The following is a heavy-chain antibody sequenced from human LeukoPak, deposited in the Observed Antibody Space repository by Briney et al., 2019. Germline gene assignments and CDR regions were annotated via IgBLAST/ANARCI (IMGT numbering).Heavy chain of an antibody. CDR1: GGSISSSSYY. CDR3: ARHVGYCCGGSCATLFDY. Sequence: SETLSLTCTVSGGSISSSSYYWGWIRQPPGKGLEWIGSIYYSGSTYYNPSLKRRVTIYVDTSKNQFSLKLSSVTAADTAVYYCARHVGYCCGGSCATLFDYWGQGTLVTVSS. CDR2: IYYSGST. V-gene: IGHV4-39*01. J-gene: IGHJ4*02. D-gene: IGHD2-15*01.